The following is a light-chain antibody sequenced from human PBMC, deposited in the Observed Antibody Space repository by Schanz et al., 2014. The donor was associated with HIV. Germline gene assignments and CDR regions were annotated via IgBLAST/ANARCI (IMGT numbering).Light chain of an antibody. CDR1: TSNIGKNY. CDR2: DNN. J-gene: IGLJ2*01. Sequence: QSVLTQPPSVSAAPGQRVTISCSGSTSNIGKNYVSWYQQFPGTAPKVLIYDNNKRPSGIPDRFSGSKSGTSATLGIAGLQTGDEADYFCATWDSTLFGVVFGGGTKLTVL. CDR3: ATWDSTLFGVV. V-gene: IGLV1-51*01.